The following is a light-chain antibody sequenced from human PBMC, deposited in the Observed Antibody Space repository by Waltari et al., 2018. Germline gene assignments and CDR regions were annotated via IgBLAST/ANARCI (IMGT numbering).Light chain of an antibody. Sequence: QSVLTQPPSVSGAPGQRVTISCSGGNSNIGANYDVHWYQQIPGRAPKVIVYSKRNRPAGVPDGFAGAKSGTAASLAITGGQCEDEGEDYCESYDSVGGAVFGGGSKLTVL. V-gene: IGLV1-40*01. CDR1: NSNIGANYD. CDR2: SKR. J-gene: IGLJ3*02. CDR3: ESYDSVGGAV.